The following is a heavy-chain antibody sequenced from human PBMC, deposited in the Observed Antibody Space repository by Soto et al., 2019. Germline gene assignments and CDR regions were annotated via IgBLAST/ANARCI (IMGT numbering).Heavy chain of an antibody. Sequence: PGGSLRLSCAASGFTFSSYGMHWVRQAPGKGLEWVAVISYDGSNKYYADSVKGRFTISRDNSKNTLYLQMNSLRAEDTAVYYCARVRSSHDAFDIWGQGTMVTVSS. V-gene: IGHV3-30*03. CDR2: ISYDGSNK. CDR3: ARVRSSHDAFDI. J-gene: IGHJ3*02. CDR1: GFTFSSYG.